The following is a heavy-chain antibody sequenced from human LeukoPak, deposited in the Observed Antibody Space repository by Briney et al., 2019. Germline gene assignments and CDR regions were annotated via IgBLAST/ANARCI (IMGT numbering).Heavy chain of an antibody. CDR3: ARANPTPTGY. J-gene: IGHJ4*02. D-gene: IGHD4-23*01. Sequence: GSLKLFCAASGFTFRSYCQNWVRPASGKGLEWVSSISSSGSYIYYADSMKGRFTVSRDNAKNSLYLQMNSLRAEDTAVYYCARANPTPTGYWGQGTLVTVSS. V-gene: IGHV3-21*01. CDR1: GFTFRSYC. CDR2: ISSSGSYI.